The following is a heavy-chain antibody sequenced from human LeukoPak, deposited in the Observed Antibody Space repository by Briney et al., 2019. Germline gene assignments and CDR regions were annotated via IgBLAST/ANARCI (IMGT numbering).Heavy chain of an antibody. CDR3: ARDSVLIAAAVNYFDY. J-gene: IGHJ4*02. CDR1: GYTFTGYY. D-gene: IGHD6-13*01. Sequence: ASVKVSCKASGYTFTGYYMHWVRQAPGQGLEWMGWINPNSGGTNYAQKFQGRVTMTRDTSISTAYMELSRLRSDDTAVYYCARDSVLIAAAVNYFDYWGQGTLVTVSS. CDR2: INPNSGGT. V-gene: IGHV1-2*02.